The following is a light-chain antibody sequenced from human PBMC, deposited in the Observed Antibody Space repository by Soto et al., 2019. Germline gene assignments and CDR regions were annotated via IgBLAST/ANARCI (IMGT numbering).Light chain of an antibody. CDR3: NSYAGSNNCV. V-gene: IGLV2-8*01. CDR1: SSDVGGYNY. J-gene: IGLJ3*02. Sequence: QSALTQPPSASGSPGQSVTISCTGTSSDVGGYNYVSWYQQHPGKAPKLMIYEVSKRPSGVPDRFSGSKSGSTASLTVSVLQAEDEADYYCNSYAGSNNCVFVGGTKLTVL. CDR2: EVS.